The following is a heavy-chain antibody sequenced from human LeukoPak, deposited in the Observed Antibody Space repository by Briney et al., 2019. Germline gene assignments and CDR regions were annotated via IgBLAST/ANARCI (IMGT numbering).Heavy chain of an antibody. CDR3: ARQVLIVGGRYGMDV. V-gene: IGHV1-18*01. CDR2: INPYRGDT. Sequence: ASVKVSCKASGYTFTSYGISWVRQAPGQGLEWMGWINPYRGDTEYAQKIQGRVSMTTDTSTSTAYMELRSLRSDDTAVYYCARQVLIVGGRYGMDVWGQGTTVTVSS. J-gene: IGHJ6*02. D-gene: IGHD3-22*01. CDR1: GYTFTSYG.